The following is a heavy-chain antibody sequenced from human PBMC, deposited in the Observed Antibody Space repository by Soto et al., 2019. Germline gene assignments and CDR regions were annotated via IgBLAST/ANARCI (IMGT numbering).Heavy chain of an antibody. Sequence: ASVKVSCKASGYTFTSYYMHWVRQAPGQGLEWMGIINPSGGSTSYAQKFQGRVTMTRDTSTSTVYMELSSLRSEDTAVYYCARDGGGIAAAGNWFDPWGQGTLVTVSS. V-gene: IGHV1-46*01. D-gene: IGHD6-13*01. J-gene: IGHJ5*02. CDR2: INPSGGST. CDR1: GYTFTSYY. CDR3: ARDGGGIAAAGNWFDP.